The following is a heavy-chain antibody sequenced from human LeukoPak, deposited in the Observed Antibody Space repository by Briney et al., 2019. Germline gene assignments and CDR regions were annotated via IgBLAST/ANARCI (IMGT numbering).Heavy chain of an antibody. J-gene: IGHJ4*02. Sequence: PGGSLRLSCSASGFTFSSYSMYWLRQAPGKGLDYVSAISSNGGSTYYAASVKGRFTISRDNSKNTLYLQMSSLRAEDTAVYYCVKDDSLGELNWGQGTLVTVSS. D-gene: IGHD3-10*01. V-gene: IGHV3-64D*06. CDR2: ISSNGGST. CDR3: VKDDSLGELN. CDR1: GFTFSSYS.